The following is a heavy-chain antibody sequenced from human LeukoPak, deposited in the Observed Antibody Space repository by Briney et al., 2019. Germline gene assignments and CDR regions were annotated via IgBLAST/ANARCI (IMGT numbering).Heavy chain of an antibody. CDR2: IYYSGRT. V-gene: IGHV4-39*01. CDR3: ARPSGSYRAEYFQH. J-gene: IGHJ1*01. D-gene: IGHD1-26*01. Sequence: SETLSLTCTVSGGSISSGSYYWGWIRQPPGKGLEWIGTIYYSGRTYYNPSLKSRVTIFVDTAKNQVSLKLSSVTAADTAVYYCARPSGSYRAEYFQHWGQGTLVTVSS. CDR1: GGSISSGSYY.